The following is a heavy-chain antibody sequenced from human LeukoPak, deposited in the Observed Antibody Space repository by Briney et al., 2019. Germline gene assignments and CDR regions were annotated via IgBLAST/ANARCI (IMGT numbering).Heavy chain of an antibody. J-gene: IGHJ4*02. D-gene: IGHD6-13*01. CDR2: IYYSGST. V-gene: IGHV4-59*01. Sequence: SETLSLTCTVSGGSISSYYWSWIRQPPGKGLEWIGYIYYSGSTNYNPSLKSRVTISVDTSKNQFSLKLSSVTAADTAVYYCARAEASGSSWYFDYWGQGTLVTVSS. CDR3: ARAEASGSSWYFDY. CDR1: GGSISSYY.